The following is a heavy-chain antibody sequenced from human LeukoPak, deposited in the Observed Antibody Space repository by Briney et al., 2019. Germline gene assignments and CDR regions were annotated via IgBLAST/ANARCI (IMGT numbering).Heavy chain of an antibody. CDR1: GFTFSPNG. CDR3: ARGPGRQLVYYFDS. V-gene: IGHV1-18*01. D-gene: IGHD6-13*01. J-gene: IGHJ4*02. Sequence: ASVKVSCKAPGFTFSPNGVSWVRQAPGQGLEWMGWISSFKGHTNYAHKFQGRVTMTTDTSTSTVYMELMSLRSDDTAVYYCARGPGRQLVYYFDSWGQGTLVTVSS. CDR2: ISSFKGHT.